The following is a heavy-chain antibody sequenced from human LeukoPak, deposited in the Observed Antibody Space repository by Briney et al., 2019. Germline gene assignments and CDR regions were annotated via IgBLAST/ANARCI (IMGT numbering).Heavy chain of an antibody. Sequence: GASVKVSXKASGYTFTGYYMHWVRQAPGQGLEWMGYIYPNSGATKYAQKFQGRVTMTRDTSISTAYMELSGLGSDDTAVYYCGTLLSNGPFDYWGQRSLVTVSS. CDR1: GYTFTGYY. J-gene: IGHJ4*02. CDR3: GTLLSNGPFDY. CDR2: IYPNSGAT. V-gene: IGHV1-2*02.